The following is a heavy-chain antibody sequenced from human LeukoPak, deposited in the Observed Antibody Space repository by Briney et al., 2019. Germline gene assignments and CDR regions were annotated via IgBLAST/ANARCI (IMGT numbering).Heavy chain of an antibody. Sequence: GGSLRLSCAASGFTFSDYYMSWIRQAPGKGLEWVSYISSSGSTIYYADSVKGRFTISRDNAKNSLYLQMNSLRAEDTALYFCAKDTGMLGATGNFDYWGQGTLVTVSS. CDR3: AKDTGMLGATGNFDY. D-gene: IGHD1-26*01. J-gene: IGHJ4*02. V-gene: IGHV3-11*04. CDR2: ISSSGSTI. CDR1: GFTFSDYY.